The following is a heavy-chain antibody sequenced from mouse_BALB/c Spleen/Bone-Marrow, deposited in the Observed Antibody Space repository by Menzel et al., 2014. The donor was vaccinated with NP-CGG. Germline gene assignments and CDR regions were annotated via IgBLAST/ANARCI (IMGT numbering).Heavy chain of an antibody. CDR3: TRAGNYGNYYAMDY. J-gene: IGHJ4*01. D-gene: IGHD2-1*01. CDR2: IYPSDSYT. Sequence: VQLQQSGAELVRPGASVKLSCKASGYTFTSYWINWVKQKPGQGLEWIGNIYPSDSYTNYNQKFKDKATLTVDKSSRTAYMQLSSPTSEDSAVYFCTRAGNYGNYYAMDYWGQGTSVTVSS. V-gene: IGHV1-69*02. CDR1: GYTFTSYW.